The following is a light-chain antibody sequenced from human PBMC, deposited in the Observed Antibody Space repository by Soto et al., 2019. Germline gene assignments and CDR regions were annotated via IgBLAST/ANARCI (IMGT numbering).Light chain of an antibody. V-gene: IGKV3-15*01. CDR3: QQYNNWWT. J-gene: IGKJ1*01. CDR2: SVS. CDR1: QSVSTN. Sequence: EIVMTQSPATLSLSPGEGATLSCRASQSVSTNLAWYQRKPGQAPRLLIYSVSTRATGIPARFSGSGSGTEFTLTISSLQSEDFAVYYCQQYNNWWTFGQGTKVEIK.